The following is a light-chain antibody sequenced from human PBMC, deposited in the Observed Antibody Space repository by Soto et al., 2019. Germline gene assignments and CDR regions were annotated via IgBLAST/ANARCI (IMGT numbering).Light chain of an antibody. CDR3: QQSFSVRSWT. CDR1: QSISSW. J-gene: IGKJ1*01. CDR2: AAS. V-gene: IGKV1-39*01. Sequence: GDRVTITCRASQSISSWLAWYQXKPXXXXXLXXXAASSLQSGVPSRFSGSGSGTDFTLTISSLQPEDFATYSCQQSFSVRSWTFGQGNKVDIK.